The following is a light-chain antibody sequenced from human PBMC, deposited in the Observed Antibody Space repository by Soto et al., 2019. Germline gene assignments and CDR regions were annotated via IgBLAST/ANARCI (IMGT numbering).Light chain of an antibody. Sequence: QSVLTQPPSVSGAPGQRVTISCTRSSSNIGAGYDVHWYQQLPGTAPRLLIYINSNRPSGVPHRFSASRSGTSASLAITRLRAEDEADYYCQSYDSSLRGSYVFGTGTKLTVL. V-gene: IGLV1-40*01. CDR3: QSYDSSLRGSYV. J-gene: IGLJ1*01. CDR2: INS. CDR1: SSNIGAGYD.